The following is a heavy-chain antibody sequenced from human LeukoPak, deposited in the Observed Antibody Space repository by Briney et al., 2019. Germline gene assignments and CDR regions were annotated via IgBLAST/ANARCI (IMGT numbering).Heavy chain of an antibody. CDR2: INPNSGGT. D-gene: IGHD6-13*01. CDR3: ASIIAAAGNTRITRGY. CDR1: GYTFTGYY. V-gene: IGHV1-2*02. J-gene: IGHJ4*02. Sequence: ASVKVSCKASGYTFTGYYMHWVRQAPGQGLEWMGWINPNSGGTNYAQKFQGRVTTTRDTSISTAYMELSRLRSDDTAVYYCASIIAAAGNTRITRGYWGQGTLVTVSS.